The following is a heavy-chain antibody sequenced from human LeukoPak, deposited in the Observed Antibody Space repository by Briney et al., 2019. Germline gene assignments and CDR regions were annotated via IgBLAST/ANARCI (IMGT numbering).Heavy chain of an antibody. CDR2: ISGSGRST. CDR1: GFTFSSYA. J-gene: IGHJ6*02. D-gene: IGHD6-13*01. V-gene: IGHV3-23*01. CDR3: ATAPPAAAGSTYYSYGMDV. Sequence: GGSLRLSCAASGFTFSSYAMSWVRQAPGKGLEWVSVISGSGRSTYYADSVRGRFTISRDNSKHTLYLQMNSLRAEDTAVYYCATAPPAAAGSTYYSYGMDVWGQGTTVTVSS.